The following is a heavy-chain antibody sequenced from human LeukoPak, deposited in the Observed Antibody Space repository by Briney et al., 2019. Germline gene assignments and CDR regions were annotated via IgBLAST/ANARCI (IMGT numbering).Heavy chain of an antibody. D-gene: IGHD2-15*01. J-gene: IGHJ5*02. V-gene: IGHV3-7*03. CDR1: GFTFSHYW. CDR3: VRAVVVAASYRFDP. Sequence: PGGSLRLSCTASGFTFSHYWMSWVRQAPGKGLEWVANIKQDGSETHYVDSVKGRSTISRDNANNSLYLQMNSLRAEDTAVYYCVRAVVVAASYRFDPWGQGTLVTVSS. CDR2: IKQDGSET.